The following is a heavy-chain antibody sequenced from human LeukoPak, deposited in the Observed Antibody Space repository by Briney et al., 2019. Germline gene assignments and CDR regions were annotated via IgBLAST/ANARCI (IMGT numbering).Heavy chain of an antibody. CDR2: IYYSGST. CDR3: ARGETIVGAVDDAFDI. V-gene: IGHV4-39*07. Sequence: PSETLSLTCTVSGGSISSSSYYWGWIRQPPGKGLEWIGSIYYSGSTYYNPSLKSRVTISVDTSKNQFSLKLSSVTAADTAVYYCARGETIVGAVDDAFDIWGQGTMVTVSS. CDR1: GGSISSSSYY. J-gene: IGHJ3*02. D-gene: IGHD1-26*01.